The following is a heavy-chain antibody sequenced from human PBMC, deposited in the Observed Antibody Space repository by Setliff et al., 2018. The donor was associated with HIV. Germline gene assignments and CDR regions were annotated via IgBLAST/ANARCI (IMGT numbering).Heavy chain of an antibody. Sequence: SLTCAVSGYSIGSGSFWGWIRQPPGKGLEWIATIPHNGGTYYNPDPSLTGRVTISLDTSKNQFSLKLAFVTAADTAVYYCARYSTLTTNFDYWGQGTLVTVPS. CDR1: GYSIGSGSF. CDR2: IPHNGGT. D-gene: IGHD4-17*01. V-gene: IGHV4-38-2*01. CDR3: ARYSTLTTNFDY. J-gene: IGHJ4*02.